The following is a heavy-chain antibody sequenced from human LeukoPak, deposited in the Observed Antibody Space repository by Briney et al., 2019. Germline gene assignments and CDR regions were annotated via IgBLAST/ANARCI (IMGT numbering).Heavy chain of an antibody. Sequence: SVKVSCKASGYTFTSYYMHWVRQAPGQGLEWMGMINPSGDNTNYAQRFRGRVTMTRDTSTGTVYIELSSLRSEDTAVYYCARDRFGQPYDFWSGYPDYWGQGTLVTVSS. CDR2: INPSGDNT. CDR3: ARDRFGQPYDFWSGYPDY. D-gene: IGHD3-3*01. J-gene: IGHJ4*02. CDR1: GYTFTSYY. V-gene: IGHV1-46*01.